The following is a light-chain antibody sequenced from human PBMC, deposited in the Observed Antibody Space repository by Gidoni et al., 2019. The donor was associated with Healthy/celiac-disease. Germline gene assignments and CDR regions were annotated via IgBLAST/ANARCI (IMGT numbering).Light chain of an antibody. V-gene: IGKV1-27*01. CDR2: AAS. CDR1: QGISNY. CDR3: QKYNSAPPT. J-gene: IGKJ1*01. Sequence: DIQMTQSPSSLSASVGDRVTITCRASQGISNYLAWYQQKPGKVPKLLIYAASTLQSGLPSRFSGSGSGTEFTLTISSLQPEDVETYYCQKYNSAPPTFGQGTKVEIK.